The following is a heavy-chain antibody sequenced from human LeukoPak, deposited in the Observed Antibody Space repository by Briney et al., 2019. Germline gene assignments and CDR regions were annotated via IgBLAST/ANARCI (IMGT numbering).Heavy chain of an antibody. J-gene: IGHJ3*02. CDR3: ARDKRDFVVVPAAKPPGTFDI. CDR1: GFTFSSYS. D-gene: IGHD2-2*01. Sequence: PGGSLRLSCAASGFTFSSYSMNWVRQAPGKGLEWVSYISSSSSTIYCADSVKGRFTISRDNAKNSLYLQMNSLRAEDTAVYYCARDKRDFVVVPAAKPPGTFDIWGQGTMVTVSS. V-gene: IGHV3-48*04. CDR2: ISSSSSTI.